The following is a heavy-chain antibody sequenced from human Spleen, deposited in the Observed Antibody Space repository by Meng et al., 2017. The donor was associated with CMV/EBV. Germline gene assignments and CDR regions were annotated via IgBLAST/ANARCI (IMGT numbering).Heavy chain of an antibody. CDR3: ARAGGAQSGYSY. CDR1: GITFSSYW. D-gene: IGHD3-3*01. Sequence: GESLKISCAASGITFSSYWMHWVRQVPGKGLVWVSRINSDGSSTSYADSVKGRFTISRDNAKNTLYLQMSSLRSEDTAAYYCARAGGAQSGYSYWGQGTLVTVSS. CDR2: INSDGSST. J-gene: IGHJ4*02. V-gene: IGHV3-74*01.